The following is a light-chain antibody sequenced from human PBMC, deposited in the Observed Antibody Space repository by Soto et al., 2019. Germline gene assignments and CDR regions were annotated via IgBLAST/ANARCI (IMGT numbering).Light chain of an antibody. V-gene: IGKV3-20*01. CDR3: QQYGGSPRT. Sequence: EVGLTKYKGTLSLSPGERGTLSCRASQSVSSGYLAWYQQKPGQAPRLLIYDASSRATGIPDRFSGSGSGTDFTLTISRLEPEDFAVYYCQQYGGSPRTFGQGSKVDIK. CDR1: QSVSSGY. J-gene: IGKJ1*01. CDR2: DAS.